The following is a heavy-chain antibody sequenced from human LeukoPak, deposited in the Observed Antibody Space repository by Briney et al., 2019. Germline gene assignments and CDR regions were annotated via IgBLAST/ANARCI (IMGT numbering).Heavy chain of an antibody. D-gene: IGHD4-17*01. CDR2: ISWNSGSI. CDR1: GFIFDDYA. CDR3: ARATTVATNAGFDY. V-gene: IGHV3-9*01. J-gene: IGHJ4*02. Sequence: GGSLRLSCVASGFIFDDYAIHWVRQAPGKGPEWVSGISWNSGSIGYADSVKGRFSISRDNAKNSLYLQMNSLRTEDTALYYCARATTVATNAGFDYWGQGTLVTVSS.